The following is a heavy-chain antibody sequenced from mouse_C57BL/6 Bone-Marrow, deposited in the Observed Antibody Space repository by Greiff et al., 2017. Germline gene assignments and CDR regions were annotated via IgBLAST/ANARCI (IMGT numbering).Heavy chain of an antibody. Sequence: QVQLQQSGAELVKPGASVKMSCKASGYTFTTYPIEWMKQNHGKSLEWIGNFHPYNDDTKYNEKFKGKATLTVEKSSITVYLERSRLSADDYAVYYCALGRSNRGFAYWGQGTLVTVSA. CDR2: FHPYNDDT. J-gene: IGHJ3*01. V-gene: IGHV1-47*01. CDR1: GYTFTTYP. D-gene: IGHD3-1*01. CDR3: ALGRSNRGFAY.